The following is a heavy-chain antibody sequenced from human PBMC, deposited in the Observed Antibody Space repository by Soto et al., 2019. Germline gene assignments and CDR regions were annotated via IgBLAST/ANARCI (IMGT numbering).Heavy chain of an antibody. CDR3: ARNLYISGWEFDY. CDR2: ISYRGST. V-gene: IGHV4-59*11. CDR1: GASVSSFSNHY. D-gene: IGHD6-19*01. J-gene: IGHJ4*02. Sequence: SETMPLPCTFSGASVSSFSNHYCSWIRQPPGKGLEWIGYISYRGSTSYNPSLKSRVTISVYTSKNEFSLKLSSVTAADTAVYYCARNLYISGWEFDYWGQGILVTVSS.